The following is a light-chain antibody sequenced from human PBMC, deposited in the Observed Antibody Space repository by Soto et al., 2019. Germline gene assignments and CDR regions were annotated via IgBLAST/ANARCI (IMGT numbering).Light chain of an antibody. V-gene: IGKV1-5*03. J-gene: IGKJ1*01. CDR1: QSVSNW. CDR3: QQYDTYSRT. Sequence: DIQMTQSPSALSASVGDRVTITCRASQSVSNWLAWYRQKPGEAPKLLIYEGSTLESGVPSRFSGSGSGTEFTLTISSLQPDDFATFDCQQYDTYSRTFGQGTKVEVK. CDR2: EGS.